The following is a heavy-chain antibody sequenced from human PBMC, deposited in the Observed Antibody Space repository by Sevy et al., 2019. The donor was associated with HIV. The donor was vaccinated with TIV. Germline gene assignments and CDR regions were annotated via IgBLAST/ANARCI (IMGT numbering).Heavy chain of an antibody. CDR2: IYTSGST. D-gene: IGHD3-10*01. Sequence: SETLSLTCTVSGGSISSGSYYWSWIRQPAGKGLEWIGRIYTSGSTNYNPSLKSRVTISVDTSKNQFSLKLSSVTAADTAVYYGARGQYYGSGSYYLVGNNWFDPWGQGTLVTVSS. CDR1: GGSISSGSYY. J-gene: IGHJ5*02. CDR3: ARGQYYGSGSYYLVGNNWFDP. V-gene: IGHV4-61*02.